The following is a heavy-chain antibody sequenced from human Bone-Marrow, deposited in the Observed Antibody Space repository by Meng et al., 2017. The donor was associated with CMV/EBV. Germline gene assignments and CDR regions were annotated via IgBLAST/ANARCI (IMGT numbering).Heavy chain of an antibody. CDR2: INPNSGGT. CDR3: ASRYCSSTSCSRDAFDI. Sequence: ASVKVSCKASGYTFTGYYMHWVRQAPGQGLEWMGWINPNSGGTNYAQNFQGRVTMTRDTSISTAYMELSRLRSDDTAVYYCASRYCSSTSCSRDAFDIWGQGTMVTVSS. J-gene: IGHJ3*02. D-gene: IGHD2-2*01. CDR1: GYTFTGYY. V-gene: IGHV1-2*02.